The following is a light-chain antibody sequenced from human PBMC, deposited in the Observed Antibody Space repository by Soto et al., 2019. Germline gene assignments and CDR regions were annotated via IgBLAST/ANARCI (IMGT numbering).Light chain of an antibody. CDR1: QSIGKY. V-gene: IGKV1-5*03. CDR2: EAS. Sequence: DIQMTQSPSTLSASVGDRVTITCRASQSIGKYLAWYPQTQGKAPKFXMNEASPLASGVPALFSRSAAATECTRAISGLQPDDVSTDYCQQYDSYTYTFGQGTKVDIK. J-gene: IGKJ2*01. CDR3: QQYDSYTYT.